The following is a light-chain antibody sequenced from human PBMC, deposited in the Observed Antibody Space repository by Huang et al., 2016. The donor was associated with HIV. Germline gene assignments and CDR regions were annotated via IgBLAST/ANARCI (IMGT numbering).Light chain of an antibody. CDR3: MQGTHPYT. CDR2: KVS. J-gene: IGKJ2*01. V-gene: IGKV2-30*02. Sequence: DVMMTQSPVSLPVTLGQPASISCRSSQSLVHSDGNTYLNWLQQRPGQSPRRLIYKVSNRDSGVPDIFSGSGSGTDFTLEISRVEAEDVGVYYCMQGTHPYTFGQGTDLEI. CDR1: QSLVHSDGNTY.